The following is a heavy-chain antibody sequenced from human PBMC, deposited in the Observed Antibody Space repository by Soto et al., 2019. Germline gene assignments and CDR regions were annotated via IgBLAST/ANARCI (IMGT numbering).Heavy chain of an antibody. Sequence: QVQLQESGPGLVKTSETLSLTCTVSGGSISSYYWSWIRQPPGKGLEWIGYIYYSGSTNYNPSLKSRVTISVDTSKNQFSLKLSSVTAADTAVYYWARERGPRVPGAFDIWGQGTMVTVSS. CDR1: GGSISSYY. CDR3: ARERGPRVPGAFDI. D-gene: IGHD5-12*01. V-gene: IGHV4-59*01. J-gene: IGHJ3*02. CDR2: IYYSGST.